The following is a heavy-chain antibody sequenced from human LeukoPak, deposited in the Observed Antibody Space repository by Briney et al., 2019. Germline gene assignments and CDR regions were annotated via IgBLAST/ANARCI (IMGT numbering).Heavy chain of an antibody. CDR3: AMGRRYDFWSGTHPHTLGSY. Sequence: GGSLRLSCAASGFTFSSYAMSWVRQAPGKGLEWVSAISGSGGSTYYADSVKGRFTISRDNSKNTLYLQMNSLRAEDTAVYYCAMGRRYDFWSGTHPHTLGSYWGQGTLVTVSS. CDR1: GFTFSSYA. V-gene: IGHV3-23*01. J-gene: IGHJ4*02. D-gene: IGHD3-3*01. CDR2: ISGSGGST.